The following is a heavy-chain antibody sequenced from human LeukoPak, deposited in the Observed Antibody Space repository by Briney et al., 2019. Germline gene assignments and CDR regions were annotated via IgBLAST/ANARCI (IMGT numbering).Heavy chain of an antibody. CDR3: ARGRRDGYSYRRHFQH. CDR1: GGSFSGYY. CDR2: INHSGST. D-gene: IGHD5-24*01. Sequence: PSETLSLTCAVYGGSFSGYYWSWIRQPPGKGLEWIGEINHSGSTNYNPSLKSRVTISVDTSKNQFSLKLSSVTAADTAVYYCARGRRDGYSYRRHFQHWGQGTLVTVSS. J-gene: IGHJ1*01. V-gene: IGHV4-34*01.